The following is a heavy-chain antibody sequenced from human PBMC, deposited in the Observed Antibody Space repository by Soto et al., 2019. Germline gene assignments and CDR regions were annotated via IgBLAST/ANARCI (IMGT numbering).Heavy chain of an antibody. CDR2: INSDGSST. CDR3: ARDRITIFGVVPFDY. CDR1: GFTFSSYW. V-gene: IGHV3-74*01. D-gene: IGHD3-3*01. J-gene: IGHJ4*02. Sequence: PGGSLRLSCAASGFTFSSYWMHWVRQAPGKGLVWVSRINSDGSSTSYADSVKGRFTISRDNAKNTLYLQMNSLRAEDTAVYYCARDRITIFGVVPFDYWGQGTLVTVSS.